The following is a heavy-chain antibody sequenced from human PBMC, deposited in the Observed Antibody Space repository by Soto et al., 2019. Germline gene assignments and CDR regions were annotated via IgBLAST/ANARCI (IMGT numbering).Heavy chain of an antibody. Sequence: QVQLVQSGAEVKKPGASVKVSCKASGYTFTSYAMHWVRQAPGQRLEWMGWINAGNGNTKYSQKFQGRVTITRDTSASTSYTVLSRPSSQDTAVYYRARGPGRPDGPLDYWGQGTLVTVSS. V-gene: IGHV1-3*01. J-gene: IGHJ4*02. CDR3: ARGPGRPDGPLDY. CDR2: INAGNGNT. CDR1: GYTFTSYA.